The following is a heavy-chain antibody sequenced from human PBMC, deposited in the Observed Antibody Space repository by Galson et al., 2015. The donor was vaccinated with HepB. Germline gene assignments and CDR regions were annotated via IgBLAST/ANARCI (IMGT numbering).Heavy chain of an antibody. CDR1: GFTFSSYS. CDR2: ISSSSSYI. CDR3: ARHGKGSGASGIDF. V-gene: IGHV3-21*01. D-gene: IGHD4-17*01. Sequence: SLRLSCAASGFTFSSYSMNWVRQAPGKGLEWVSSISSSSSYIYYADSVKGRFTISRDNAKNSLYLQMNSLRAEDTAVYYCARHGKGSGASGIDFWVQRTPFTVSS. J-gene: IGHJ6*02.